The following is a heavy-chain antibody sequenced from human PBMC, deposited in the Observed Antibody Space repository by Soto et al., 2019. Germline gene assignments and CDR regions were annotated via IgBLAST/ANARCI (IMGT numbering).Heavy chain of an antibody. Sequence: GASVKVSCKASGYTFTSYYMHWVRQAPGQGLEWMGIINPSGGSTSYAQKFQGRVTMTRDTSTSTVYMELSSLRSEDTAVYYCARDRELRFLDWLPEDYYYNGMDVWGQGTTVTVSS. D-gene: IGHD3-3*01. J-gene: IGHJ6*02. CDR1: GYTFTSYY. V-gene: IGHV1-46*01. CDR3: ARDRELRFLDWLPEDYYYNGMDV. CDR2: INPSGGST.